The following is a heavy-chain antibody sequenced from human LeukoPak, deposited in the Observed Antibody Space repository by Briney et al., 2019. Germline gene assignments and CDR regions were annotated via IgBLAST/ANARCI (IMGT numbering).Heavy chain of an antibody. V-gene: IGHV3-74*01. D-gene: IGHD3-10*01. CDR3: ARGIWFGDLADY. CDR1: GFTFSGFW. J-gene: IGHJ4*02. Sequence: GGSLRLSCAASGFTFSGFWMHWVRQAPGEGLVWDSRISTDGSSTTDADSVKGRFTISRDNAKNTLYRQMNSLRAEDTAVYYCARGIWFGDLADYWGQGTLVTVSS. CDR2: ISTDGSST.